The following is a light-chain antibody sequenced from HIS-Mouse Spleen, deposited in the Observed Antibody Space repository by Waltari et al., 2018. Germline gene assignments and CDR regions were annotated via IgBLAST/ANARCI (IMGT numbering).Light chain of an antibody. V-gene: IGKV1-9*01. Sequence: DIQLTQSPSFLSAPVGDRVTITCRASQGISSYLACYQQKPGKAPKLLIYAASTLQSGVPSRFSGSGSGTEFTLTISSLQPEDFATYYCQQLNSYPPTFGQGTKVEIK. J-gene: IGKJ1*01. CDR1: QGISSY. CDR2: AAS. CDR3: QQLNSYPPT.